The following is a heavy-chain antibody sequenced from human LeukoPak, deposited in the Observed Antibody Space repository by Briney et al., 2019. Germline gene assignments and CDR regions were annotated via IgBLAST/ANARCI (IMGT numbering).Heavy chain of an antibody. CDR3: ARGGGVVLRSYMDV. D-gene: IGHD3-3*01. J-gene: IGHJ6*03. V-gene: IGHV1-46*01. CDR2: INPSGGST. Sequence: ASVKVSCKASGYTFTSYYMHWVRQAPGQGLEWMGIINPSGGSTSYAQKFQGRVTMTRDTSIVYMELSSLRSEDTAVYYCARGGGVVLRSYMDVWGKGTTVTISS. CDR1: GYTFTSYY.